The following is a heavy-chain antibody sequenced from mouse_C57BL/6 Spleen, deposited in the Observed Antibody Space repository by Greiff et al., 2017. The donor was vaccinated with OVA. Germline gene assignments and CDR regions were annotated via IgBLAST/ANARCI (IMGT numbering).Heavy chain of an antibody. CDR3: AIPLFNTTVVAKGYFDV. CDR1: GYAFSSSW. Sequence: LQESGPELVKPGASVKISCKASGYAFSSSWMNWVKQRPGKGLEWIGRIYPGDGDTNYNGKFKGKATLTADKSSSTAYMQLSSLTSDDSAVYCCAIPLFNTTVVAKGYFDVWGKGTTVTVSS. V-gene: IGHV1-82*01. CDR2: IYPGDGDT. D-gene: IGHD1-1*01. J-gene: IGHJ1*03.